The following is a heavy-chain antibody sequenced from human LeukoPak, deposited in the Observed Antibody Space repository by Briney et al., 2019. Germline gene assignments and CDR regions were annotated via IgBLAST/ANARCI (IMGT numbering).Heavy chain of an antibody. Sequence: ASVKVSCKASGYTFTNYAINWVRQAPGQGLEWMGWINTNTGNPTYAQGFTGRFVLSLDTSVSTAYLQISNLKADDTAVYYCARRGVFGYSHDLWGRGTLVTVSS. CDR1: GYTFTNYA. CDR2: INTNTGNP. CDR3: ARRGVFGYSHDL. V-gene: IGHV7-4-1*02. J-gene: IGHJ2*01. D-gene: IGHD5-18*01.